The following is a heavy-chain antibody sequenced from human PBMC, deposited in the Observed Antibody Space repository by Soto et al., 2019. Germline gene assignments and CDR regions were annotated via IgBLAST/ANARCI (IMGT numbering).Heavy chain of an antibody. CDR1: GFTFSNYA. CDR2: IDGTGDPT. Sequence: EVQLSESGGGLVQPGGSLRLSCAASGFTFSNYAMGWVRQTPGKGLEWVSAIDGTGDPTYYAGSVKGRFTISRDNSKITLYLQKNSLRAEDTAIYFCARGQWERSGPFDSWGQGILVTVSS. CDR3: ARGQWERSGPFDS. J-gene: IGHJ4*02. V-gene: IGHV3-23*01. D-gene: IGHD1-1*01.